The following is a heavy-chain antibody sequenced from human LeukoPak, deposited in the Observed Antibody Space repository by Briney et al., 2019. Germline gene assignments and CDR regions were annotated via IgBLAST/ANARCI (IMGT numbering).Heavy chain of an antibody. Sequence: SETLSLTSTVSGGSITTSGYFWGWVRQSPGKGLEWMGSIQYNGILHHNPSLKSRVTISRDTSKNQFSLELSSVTAADTAMYYCVRDTGQWLCDYWGQGILVTVST. J-gene: IGHJ4*02. CDR1: GGSITTSGYF. D-gene: IGHD6-19*01. CDR2: IQYNGIL. V-gene: IGHV4-39*07. CDR3: VRDTGQWLCDY.